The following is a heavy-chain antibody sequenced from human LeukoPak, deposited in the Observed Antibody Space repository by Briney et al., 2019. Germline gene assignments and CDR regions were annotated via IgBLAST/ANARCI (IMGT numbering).Heavy chain of an antibody. CDR3: ARLLHDSRGYYYFDY. CDR1: GGSISSSNYY. D-gene: IGHD3-22*01. V-gene: IGHV4-39*01. Sequence: SETLSLTCTVSGGSISSSNYYWGWIRQPPGKGLEWMVSIHYSGSTYNNPSLKSRVTMSVDTSKSQFSLKVSSVTAADTAVYYCARLLHDSRGYYYFDYWGQGTLVIVSS. J-gene: IGHJ4*02. CDR2: IHYSGST.